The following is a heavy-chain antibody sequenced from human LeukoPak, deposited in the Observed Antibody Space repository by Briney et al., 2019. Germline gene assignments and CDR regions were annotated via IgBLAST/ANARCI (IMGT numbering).Heavy chain of an antibody. J-gene: IGHJ4*02. V-gene: IGHV4-59*08. CDR1: GASISSYY. CDR2: IHVTGST. D-gene: IGHD5-18*01. CDR3: ARHGEIQFGYPLDD. Sequence: SETLSLTCTVSGASISSYYWSWIRQPPGKGLEWMAYIHVTGSTNYNPSLKSRATISVDTSKNQFSLKLTSVTAADTAIYYCARHGEIQFGYPLDDWGRGTLVTVSS.